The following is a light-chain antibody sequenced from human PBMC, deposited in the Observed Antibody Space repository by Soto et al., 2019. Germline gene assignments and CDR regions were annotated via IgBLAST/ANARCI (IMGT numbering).Light chain of an antibody. CDR3: QQYTNWPLT. J-gene: IGKJ4*01. CDR2: GAS. Sequence: DIVMAQSPATLSVSPGERATLSCRASQTVGSDLAWYQQKPGQAPRLLIYGASTRATGIPARFSGSGSGTEFPLTINSLQSEDFAIYYCQQYTNWPLTFGGGTRVEIK. CDR1: QTVGSD. V-gene: IGKV3-15*01.